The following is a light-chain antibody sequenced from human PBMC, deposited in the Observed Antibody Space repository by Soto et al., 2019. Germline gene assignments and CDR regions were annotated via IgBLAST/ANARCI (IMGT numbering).Light chain of an antibody. CDR1: HGISSY. Sequence: DIQLTQSPASLSASVGDRVTITCRASHGISSYLAWYQQKPGKAPKLLIYLASTLQSGVPSRFSGSGSGTDFSLTLSSRQPEDVATYYCQYLNSCPLSFGGGTKVDIK. CDR3: QYLNSCPLS. CDR2: LAS. J-gene: IGKJ4*01. V-gene: IGKV1-9*01.